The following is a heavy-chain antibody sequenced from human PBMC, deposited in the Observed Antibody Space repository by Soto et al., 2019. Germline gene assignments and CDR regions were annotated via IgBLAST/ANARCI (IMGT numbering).Heavy chain of an antibody. CDR1: GYTFTSYG. CDR3: AGDLYDFWSAPGVFDY. D-gene: IGHD3-3*01. CDR2: ISAYNGNT. J-gene: IGHJ4*02. Sequence: ASVKVSCKASGYTFTSYGISWVRQAPGQGLEWMGWISAYNGNTNYAQKLQGRVTMTTDTSTSTAYMELRSLRSDDTAVYYCAGDLYDFWSAPGVFDYWGQGTLVTVSS. V-gene: IGHV1-18*01.